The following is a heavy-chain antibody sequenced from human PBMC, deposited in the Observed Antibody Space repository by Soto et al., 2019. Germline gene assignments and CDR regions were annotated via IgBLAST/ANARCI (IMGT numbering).Heavy chain of an antibody. J-gene: IGHJ6*02. D-gene: IGHD4-4*01. CDR1: GFTFSSYA. CDR2: ISYDGSNK. V-gene: IGHV3-30-3*01. CDR3: ARDHLVGYSNYEIYHYGMDV. Sequence: QVQLVESGGGVVQPGRSLRLSCAASGFTFSSYAMHWVRQAPGKGLEWVAVISYDGSNKYYADSVKGRFTISRDNSKNTLYLQMNSLRAENTAVYYCARDHLVGYSNYEIYHYGMDVWGQGNTVTVSS.